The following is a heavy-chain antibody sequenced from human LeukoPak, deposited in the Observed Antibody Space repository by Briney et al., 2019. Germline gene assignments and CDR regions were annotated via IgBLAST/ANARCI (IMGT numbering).Heavy chain of an antibody. Sequence: GGSLRLSCSASGFTFSSYAMHWVRQAPGKGLEWVAVISYDGSNKYYADSVKGRFTISRDNSKNTLYLQMNSLRAEDTAVYYCARDTADYWGQGTLVTVSS. D-gene: IGHD4-17*01. J-gene: IGHJ4*02. CDR1: GFTFSSYA. CDR3: ARDTADY. V-gene: IGHV3-30-3*01. CDR2: ISYDGSNK.